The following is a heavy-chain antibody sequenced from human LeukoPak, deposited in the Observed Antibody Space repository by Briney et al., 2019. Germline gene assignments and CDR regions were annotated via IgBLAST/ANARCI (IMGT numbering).Heavy chain of an antibody. D-gene: IGHD3-22*01. J-gene: IGHJ4*02. CDR2: IWYDGSNK. Sequence: GGPLRLSCGASGLTFSSYGMHWVRHAPGKGLEWVGVIWYDGSNKYYADSVKGRFTISRDNSKNTLYLQMNSLRAEDTAVYYCARDRDRWYFDYWGQGTLVTVSS. CDR1: GLTFSSYG. V-gene: IGHV3-33*01. CDR3: ARDRDRWYFDY.